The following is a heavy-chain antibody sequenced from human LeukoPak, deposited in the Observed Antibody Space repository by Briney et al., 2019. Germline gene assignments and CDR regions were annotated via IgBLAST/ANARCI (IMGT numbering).Heavy chain of an antibody. CDR1: GFTFSSYA. Sequence: GGSLRLSCSASGFTFSSYAMHWVRQAPGKGLEYVSAISSNGVSTYYADSLKGRFTISRDNSKNTLYLQMSSLRVEDTAVYYCVKGDIVATIKGSFDYWGQGTLVTVSS. CDR3: VKGDIVATIKGSFDY. CDR2: ISSNGVST. J-gene: IGHJ4*02. V-gene: IGHV3-64D*09. D-gene: IGHD5-12*01.